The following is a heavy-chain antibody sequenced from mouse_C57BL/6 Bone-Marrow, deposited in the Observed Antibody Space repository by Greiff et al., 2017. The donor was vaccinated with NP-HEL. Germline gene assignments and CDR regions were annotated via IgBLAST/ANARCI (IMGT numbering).Heavy chain of an antibody. D-gene: IGHD1-1*01. J-gene: IGHJ3*01. CDR1: GYTFTSYW. Sequence: VQLQQSGTVLARPGASVKMSCKTSGYTFTSYWMHWVKQRPGQGLEWIGAIYPGNSDTSYNQKFKGKAKLTAVTSASTAYMQLNSLTNDDSAVYYCTIRYYYGSSSAWFAYWGEGTLVTVSA. CDR3: TIRYYYGSSSAWFAY. CDR2: IYPGNSDT. V-gene: IGHV1-5*01.